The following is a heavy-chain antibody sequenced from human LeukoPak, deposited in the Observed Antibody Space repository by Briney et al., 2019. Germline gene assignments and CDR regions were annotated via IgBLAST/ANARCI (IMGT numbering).Heavy chain of an antibody. CDR2: ISSSSSYI. CDR1: GFTFSSYS. J-gene: IGHJ6*03. CDR3: ARPHYYYYMDV. Sequence: GGSLRLSCPASGFTFSSYSMNWVRQAPGNGMEWVSSISSSSSYIYYADSVKGRFTISRDNAKNSLYLQMNSLRAEDTAVYYCARPHYYYYMDVWGKGTTVTVSS. V-gene: IGHV3-21*01.